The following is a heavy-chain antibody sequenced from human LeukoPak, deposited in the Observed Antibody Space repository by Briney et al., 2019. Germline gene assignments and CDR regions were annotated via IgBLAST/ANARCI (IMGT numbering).Heavy chain of an antibody. Sequence: PGGSLRLSCAASGFTFSSHGVNWVRQAPGKGLEWVSGISPNGVITYYADSVKGRFTISRDNSKNTLYLQMNSLRAEDTALYYCARAFRGLREYYYYMDVWGKGTTVTVSS. J-gene: IGHJ6*03. V-gene: IGHV3-23*01. CDR2: ISPNGVIT. CDR3: ARAFRGLREYYYYMDV. D-gene: IGHD3-16*01. CDR1: GFTFSSHG.